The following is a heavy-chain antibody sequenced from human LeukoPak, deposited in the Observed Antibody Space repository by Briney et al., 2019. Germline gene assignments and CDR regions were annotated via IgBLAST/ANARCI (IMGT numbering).Heavy chain of an antibody. CDR1: GFTFSSYG. CDR3: AELGITMIGGV. J-gene: IGHJ6*04. V-gene: IGHV3-30*02. CDR2: IHHDGSNK. D-gene: IGHD3-10*02. Sequence: QPGGSLRLSCAASGFTFSSYGMHWVRQAPGKGLDWVAFIHHDGSNKYYADSVKGRFTISRDNAKNSLYLQMNSLRAEDTAVYYCAELGITMIGGVWGKGTTVTISS.